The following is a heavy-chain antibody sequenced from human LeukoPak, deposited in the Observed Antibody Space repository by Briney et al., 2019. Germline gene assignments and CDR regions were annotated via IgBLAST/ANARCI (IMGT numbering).Heavy chain of an antibody. Sequence: GGSLRLSCAASGFTFSTYAMHWVRQAPGKGLVWVSHINTDGSSTTYADSVKGRFTISRDNAKNTLYLQMNSLRAEDTAVYYCARAGYYGSGSYVSFDYWGQGTLVTVSS. CDR1: GFTFSTYA. J-gene: IGHJ4*02. D-gene: IGHD3-10*01. CDR3: ARAGYYGSGSYVSFDY. CDR2: INTDGSST. V-gene: IGHV3-74*01.